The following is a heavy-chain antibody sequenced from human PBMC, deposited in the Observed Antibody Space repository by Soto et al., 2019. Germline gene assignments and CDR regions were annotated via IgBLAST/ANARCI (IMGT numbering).Heavy chain of an antibody. CDR1: GASISSYY. J-gene: IGHJ4*02. V-gene: IGHV4-59*01. Sequence: SETLSLTCTVSGASISSYYWNWIRQSPGMRLEWIGYIHYSGATKYNPSLKSRATLSVDTSKNQFSLKVTSVTAADTAVYYCARLPGGGDVYNYLDSCGQGTLVTVSS. D-gene: IGHD1-1*01. CDR2: IHYSGAT. CDR3: ARLPGGGDVYNYLDS.